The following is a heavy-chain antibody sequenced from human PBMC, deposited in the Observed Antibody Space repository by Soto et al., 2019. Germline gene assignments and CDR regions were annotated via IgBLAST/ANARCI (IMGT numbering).Heavy chain of an antibody. D-gene: IGHD2-15*01. CDR2: ISYSGNT. Sequence: PSETLSLTCTVSGGSIISGYWSWIRQPPGKGLEWLGYISYSGNTNYNPSLKSRVTMSVDTPKNQFSLRLSSVTTADTAVYYCAGLRGYAGSPIDYWGQGTLVTVSS. V-gene: IGHV4-59*01. CDR1: GGSIISGY. J-gene: IGHJ4*02. CDR3: AGLRGYAGSPIDY.